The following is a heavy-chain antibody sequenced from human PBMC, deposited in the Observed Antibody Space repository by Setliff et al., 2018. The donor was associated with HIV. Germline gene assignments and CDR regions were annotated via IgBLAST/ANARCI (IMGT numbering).Heavy chain of an antibody. D-gene: IGHD3-10*01. CDR2: IYHSGST. J-gene: IGHJ6*02. Sequence: SETLSLTCAVSGYSIGIGYYWGWIRQPPGKGLEWIGNIYHSGSTYYNPSLKSRVTISVDTSKNQFSLKVNSVTAADTAVYYCARHDITLVRGLVWGQGTTVTVSS. V-gene: IGHV4-38-2*01. CDR3: ARHDITLVRGLV. CDR1: GYSIGIGYY.